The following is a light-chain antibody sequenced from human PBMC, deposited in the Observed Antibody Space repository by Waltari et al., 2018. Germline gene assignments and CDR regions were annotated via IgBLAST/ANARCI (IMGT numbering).Light chain of an antibody. CDR3: QQSFSTLIT. CDR2: AAS. Sequence: DIQLTQSPSSLSASVGDSVTITCRASQSIRTYLNWFQQKPGKAPNLLIYAASSLLSGVPSRFSGSGSGTDFTLTITSLQPEDFATYYCQQSFSTLITFGQGTRLEIK. CDR1: QSIRTY. J-gene: IGKJ5*01. V-gene: IGKV1-39*01.